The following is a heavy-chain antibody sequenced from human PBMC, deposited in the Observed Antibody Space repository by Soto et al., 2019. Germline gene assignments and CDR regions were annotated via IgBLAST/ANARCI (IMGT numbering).Heavy chain of an antibody. CDR1: GYSFHNYG. Sequence: QVQLVQSGTEAKKPGASVNVSCKTSGYSFHNYGISWVRQAPGQGLEWVGWISVYGGKVRTDYAQKRQDRVTLTADRSSGTAYMELRSLKSDDTAVYFCARATSVWQSATALDFWGQGTLVTVSS. J-gene: IGHJ4*02. CDR2: ISVYGGKVRT. D-gene: IGHD2-21*01. CDR3: ARATSVWQSATALDF. V-gene: IGHV1-18*01.